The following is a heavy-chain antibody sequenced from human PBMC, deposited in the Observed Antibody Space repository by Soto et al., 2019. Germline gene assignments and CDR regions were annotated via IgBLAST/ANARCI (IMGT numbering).Heavy chain of an antibody. Sequence: GSGPTLVNPTQTLTLTCSCSGFSLNTIGMGVGWIRQPPGKALEWLVTIYWNDDTRKSPSLRSRLTVTRDTSKNQVVLTLTNVDPVDTATYYCGHSAPRFPFDYWGQGTPVTSPQ. CDR2: IYWNDDT. CDR3: GHSAPRFPFDY. J-gene: IGHJ4*02. V-gene: IGHV2-5*01. CDR1: GFSLNTIGMG.